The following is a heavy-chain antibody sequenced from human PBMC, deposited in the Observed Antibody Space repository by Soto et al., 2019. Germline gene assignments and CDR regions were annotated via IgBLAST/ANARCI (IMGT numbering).Heavy chain of an antibody. CDR2: ISYDGSNK. CDR3: AKGWSGYFDY. J-gene: IGHJ4*02. V-gene: IGHV3-30*18. D-gene: IGHD3-3*01. CDR1: GFTFSSYG. Sequence: QVQLVESGGGVVQPGRSLRLSCAASGFTFSSYGMHWVRQAPGKGLEWVAVISYDGSNKYYADSVKGRFTISRDNSKNTLYLQMNSLRAEDTAVYYCAKGWSGYFDYWGQGTLVTVSS.